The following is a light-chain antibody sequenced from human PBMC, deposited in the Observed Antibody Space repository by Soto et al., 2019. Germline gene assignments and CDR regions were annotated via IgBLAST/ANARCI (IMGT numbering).Light chain of an antibody. V-gene: IGLV3-21*02. J-gene: IGLJ1*01. CDR1: NIGTKS. CDR2: DDS. CDR3: QVWDSSLLHHV. Sequence: SYELTQSPSVSVAPGQTARITCGGNNIGTKSVHWFQQRPGRAPVLVVFDDSDRPSGIPERFSGSKSGSTATLTITRVEAGHEADYYCQVWDSSLLHHVFGTGTKVTVL.